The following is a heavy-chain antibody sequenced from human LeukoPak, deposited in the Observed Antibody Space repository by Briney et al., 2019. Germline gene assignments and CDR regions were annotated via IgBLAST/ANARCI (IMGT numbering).Heavy chain of an antibody. CDR1: GYTLTELA. D-gene: IGHD3-3*01. Sequence: GASVNVSCKVSGYTLTELAMHWVRQAPGEGLEWMGGFDPEDGETVYAQKFQGRVTMTEDTSTDTAYMELSSLSSEDTAVYFCATYSGYYYYWGQGALSTVSS. J-gene: IGHJ4*02. CDR3: ATYSGYYYY. CDR2: FDPEDGET. V-gene: IGHV1-24*01.